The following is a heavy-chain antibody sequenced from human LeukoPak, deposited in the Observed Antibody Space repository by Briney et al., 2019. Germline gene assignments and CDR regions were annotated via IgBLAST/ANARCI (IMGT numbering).Heavy chain of an antibody. D-gene: IGHD3-22*01. J-gene: IGHJ4*02. Sequence: SETLSLTCTVSGDSISSSSYYWSWIRQPAGKGLEWIGRIYTSGSTNYNPSLKSRVTISVDTSKNQFSLKLSSVTAADTAVYFCAREDYYNSGGYYLDYWGQGTLVTVSS. CDR2: IYTSGST. CDR3: AREDYYNSGGYYLDY. V-gene: IGHV4-61*02. CDR1: GDSISSSSYY.